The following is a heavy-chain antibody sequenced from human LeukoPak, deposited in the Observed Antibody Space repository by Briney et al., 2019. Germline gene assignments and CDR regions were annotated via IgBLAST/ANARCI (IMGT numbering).Heavy chain of an antibody. CDR2: INPHSGGT. CDR3: ARGVTARGFYYYMDI. J-gene: IGHJ6*03. V-gene: IGHV1-2*02. Sequence: ASVKVSCKASGYTFTGYYVQWVRQAPGQGLEWMGWINPHSGGTNYAQEFQGRVTMTRDTSISTTYMELSSLRPDDTAVYSCARGVTARGFYYYMDIWGNGTTVTISS. D-gene: IGHD2-21*02. CDR1: GYTFTGYY.